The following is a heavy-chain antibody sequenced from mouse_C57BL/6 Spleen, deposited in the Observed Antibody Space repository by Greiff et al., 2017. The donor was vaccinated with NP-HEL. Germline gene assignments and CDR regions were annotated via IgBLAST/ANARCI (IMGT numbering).Heavy chain of an antibody. CDR3: ARSPYYYGSRGYFDV. D-gene: IGHD1-1*01. CDR1: GYAFTNYL. CDR2: INPGSGGT. V-gene: IGHV1-54*01. J-gene: IGHJ1*03. Sequence: QVQLQQSGAELVRPGTSVKVSCKASGYAFTNYLIEWVKQRPGQGLEWIGVINPGSGGTNYNEKFKGKATLTADKSSSTAYMQLSSLTSEDSAVYFCARSPYYYGSRGYFDVWGTGTTVTVSS.